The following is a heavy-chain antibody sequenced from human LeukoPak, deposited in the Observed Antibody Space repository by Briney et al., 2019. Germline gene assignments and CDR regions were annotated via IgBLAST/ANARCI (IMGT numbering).Heavy chain of an antibody. CDR1: GGSFSGYY. Sequence: SETLSLTCAVYGGSFSGYYWSWIRQPPGKGLEWIGEINHSGSTKYNPSPKSRVTISVDTSKNQFSLKLRSVTAADTAVYYCARGFGDSSSSHYAFDIWGQGTMVTVSS. J-gene: IGHJ3*02. CDR2: INHSGST. D-gene: IGHD6-6*01. V-gene: IGHV4-34*01. CDR3: ARGFGDSSSSHYAFDI.